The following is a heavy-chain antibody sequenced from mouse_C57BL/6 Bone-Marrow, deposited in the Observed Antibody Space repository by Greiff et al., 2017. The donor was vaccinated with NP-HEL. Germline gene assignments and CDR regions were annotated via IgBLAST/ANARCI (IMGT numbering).Heavy chain of an antibody. V-gene: IGHV5-6*01. D-gene: IGHD1-1*01. J-gene: IGHJ2*01. Sequence: EVQGVESGGDLVKPGGSLKLSCAASGFTFSSYGMSWVRQTPDKRLEWVATISSGGSYTYYPDSVKGRFTISRDNAKNTLYLQMSSLKSEDTAMYYCARYYYGLFDYWGQGTTLTVSS. CDR2: ISSGGSYT. CDR3: ARYYYGLFDY. CDR1: GFTFSSYG.